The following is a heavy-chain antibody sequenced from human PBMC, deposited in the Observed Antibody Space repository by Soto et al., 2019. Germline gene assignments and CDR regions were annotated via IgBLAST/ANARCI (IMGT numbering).Heavy chain of an antibody. CDR2: INPSGGST. V-gene: IGHV1-46*01. J-gene: IGHJ5*02. Sequence: ASVKVSCKASGYTFTSYYMHWVRQAPGQGLEWMGIINPSGGSTSYAQKFQGRVTMTRDTSTSTVYMELSSLRSEDTAVYYCARAIGFTIFGVALNWFDPWGQGTLVTVSS. CDR1: GYTFTSYY. CDR3: ARAIGFTIFGVALNWFDP. D-gene: IGHD3-3*01.